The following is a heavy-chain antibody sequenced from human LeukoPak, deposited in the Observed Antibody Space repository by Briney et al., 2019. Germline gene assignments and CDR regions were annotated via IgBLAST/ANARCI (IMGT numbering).Heavy chain of an antibody. CDR3: AKSQYGDYAVVDY. V-gene: IGHV3-48*03. J-gene: IGHJ4*02. D-gene: IGHD4-17*01. CDR1: GFTFSSYE. Sequence: GGSLRLSCAASGFTFSSYEMNWVRQAPGKGLEWVSYISSSGSTIYYADSVKGRFTISRDNAKNSLYLQMNSLRAEDTAVYHCAKSQYGDYAVVDYWGQGTLVTVSS. CDR2: ISSSGSTI.